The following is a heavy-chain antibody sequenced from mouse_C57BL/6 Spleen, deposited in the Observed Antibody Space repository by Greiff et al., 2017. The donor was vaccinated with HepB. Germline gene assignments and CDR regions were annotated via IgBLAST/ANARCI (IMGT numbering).Heavy chain of an antibody. CDR3: ARISYGYDGFAY. V-gene: IGHV1-82*01. D-gene: IGHD2-2*01. CDR2: IYPGDGDT. J-gene: IGHJ3*01. Sequence: VMLVESGPELVKPGASVKISCKASGYAFSSSWMNWVKQRPGKGLEWIGRIYPGDGDTNYNGKFKGKATLTADKSSSTAYMQLSSLTSEDSAVYFCARISYGYDGFAYWGQGTLVTVSA. CDR1: GYAFSSSW.